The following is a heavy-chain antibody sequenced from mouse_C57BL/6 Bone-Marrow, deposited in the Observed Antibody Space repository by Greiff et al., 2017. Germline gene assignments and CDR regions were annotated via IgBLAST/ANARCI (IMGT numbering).Heavy chain of an antibody. CDR1: GYTFTSYW. CDR2: IDPSDSYT. D-gene: IGHD1-1*01. J-gene: IGHJ3*01. Sequence: QVQLQQPGAELVKPGASVKLSCKASGYTFTSYWMQWVKQRPGQGLEWIGEIDPSDSYTNYNQKFKGKATLTVDTSSSTAYMQLSSLTSEDSAVYYCARSTLLRLWFAYWGQGTLVTVSA. V-gene: IGHV1-50*01. CDR3: ARSTLLRLWFAY.